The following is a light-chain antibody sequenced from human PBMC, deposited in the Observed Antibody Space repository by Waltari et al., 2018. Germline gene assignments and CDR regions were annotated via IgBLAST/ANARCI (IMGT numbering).Light chain of an antibody. CDR3: ASWDDSLSGVV. CDR2: RKN. J-gene: IGLJ2*01. V-gene: IGLV1-47*01. CDR1: ISNIGSNY. Sequence: QSVLTQPPSASGTPGQRVTISCSGSISNIGSNYVYWYQQLPGTAPKLLIYRKNQRPSGVPDRFSGSKSGTSASLAISGLRSEDEADYYCASWDDSLSGVVFGGGTKLTVL.